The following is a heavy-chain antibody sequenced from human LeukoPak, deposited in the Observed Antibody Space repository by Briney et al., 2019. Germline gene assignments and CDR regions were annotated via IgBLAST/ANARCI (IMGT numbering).Heavy chain of an antibody. J-gene: IGHJ5*02. CDR2: ISGSGGST. CDR3: AKDPYYYDSSGYTREWFDP. D-gene: IGHD3-22*01. Sequence: GGSLRLSCAASGFTFSSYAMSWVRQAPGKGLEWVSAISGSGGSTYYADSVKGRFTISRDNSKNTLYLQVNSLRAEDTAVYYCAKDPYYYDSSGYTREWFDPWGQGTLVTVSS. V-gene: IGHV3-23*01. CDR1: GFTFSSYA.